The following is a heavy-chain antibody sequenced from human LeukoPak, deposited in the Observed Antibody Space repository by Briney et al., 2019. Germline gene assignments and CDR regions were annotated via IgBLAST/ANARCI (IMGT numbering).Heavy chain of an antibody. CDR1: GGSIDKSPYS. CDR2: VLYTGTA. D-gene: IGHD6-13*01. Sequence: SETLSLTCAVSGGSIDKSPYSWGWVRQPPGKGLEWIANVLYTGTAYYNPSLKSRVTISVDTSKNHFSLKLSSVTAADTAVYFCAKLVSRPGTFDFDVWGRGTMVTVSS. CDR3: AKLVSRPGTFDFDV. V-gene: IGHV4-39*02. J-gene: IGHJ3*01.